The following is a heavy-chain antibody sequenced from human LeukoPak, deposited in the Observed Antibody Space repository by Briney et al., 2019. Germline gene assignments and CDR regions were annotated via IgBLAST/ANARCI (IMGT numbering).Heavy chain of an antibody. J-gene: IGHJ4*02. V-gene: IGHV3-23*01. CDR2: ISGSGGST. CDR3: AKAYKVLAVVETAFDY. D-gene: IGHD5-24*01. Sequence: HPGGSLRLSCAASGFTFSSYAMSWVRQAPGKGLEWVSAISGSGGSTYYADSVKGRFTISRDNSKNTLYLQMNSLRAEDTAVYYCAKAYKVLAVVETAFDYWGQGTLVTVSS. CDR1: GFTFSSYA.